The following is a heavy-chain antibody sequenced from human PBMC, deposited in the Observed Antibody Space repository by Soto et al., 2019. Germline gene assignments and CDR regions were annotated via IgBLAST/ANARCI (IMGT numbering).Heavy chain of an antibody. D-gene: IGHD6-19*01. V-gene: IGHV3-23*01. Sequence: GGSLRLSCAASGFTFSSYAMSWVRQAPGKGLEWVSAISGSGGSTYYADSVKGRFTISRDNSKNTLYLQMNSLRAEDTAVYYCARHARVAVAGSGYFDYWGQGTLVTVSS. CDR1: GFTFSSYA. CDR3: ARHARVAVAGSGYFDY. CDR2: ISGSGGST. J-gene: IGHJ4*02.